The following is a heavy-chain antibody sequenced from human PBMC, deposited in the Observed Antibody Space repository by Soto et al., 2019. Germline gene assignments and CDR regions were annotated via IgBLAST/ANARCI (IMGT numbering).Heavy chain of an antibody. CDR2: IYHSGGT. CDR1: GGSISSHNW. V-gene: IGHV4-4*02. CDR3: ARESEDLTSNFDY. J-gene: IGHJ4*02. Sequence: SETLSLTCAVSGGSISSHNWWSWVRQPPGKGLEWIGEIYHSGGTNYNPSLKSRVIMSVVPSKNLFSLTLNSVTAADTAFYYCARESEDLTSNFDYWGQGTLVTVSS.